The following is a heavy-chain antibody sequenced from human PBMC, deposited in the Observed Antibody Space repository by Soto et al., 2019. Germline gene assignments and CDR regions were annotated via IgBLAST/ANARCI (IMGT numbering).Heavy chain of an antibody. V-gene: IGHV3-23*01. Sequence: GGSLRLSCAASGFSFRSYAMCWVRQAPGKGPEWVAAISDSGENIYYANSGEGRFTISRDKSKNTLYLQMNSLRAEHTAVYYCAHYATSGFYLRFLCRWGHGTPVTVSS. CDR2: ISDSGENI. CDR1: GFSFRSYA. CDR3: AHYATSGFYLRFLCR. J-gene: IGHJ4*01. D-gene: IGHD3-22*01.